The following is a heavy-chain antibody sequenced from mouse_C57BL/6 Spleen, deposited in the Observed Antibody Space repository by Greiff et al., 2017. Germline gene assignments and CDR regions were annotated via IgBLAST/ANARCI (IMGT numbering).Heavy chain of an antibody. Sequence: VQLQQSGPELVKPGASVKISCKASGYAFSSSWMNWVKQRPGKGLEWIGRIYPGDGATNYNGKFKGKATLTADKSSSTAYMQLSSLTSEDSAVYFCARTLYYGNYYYAMDYWGQGTSVTVSS. CDR1: GYAFSSSW. J-gene: IGHJ4*01. V-gene: IGHV1-82*01. CDR3: ARTLYYGNYYYAMDY. D-gene: IGHD2-1*01. CDR2: IYPGDGAT.